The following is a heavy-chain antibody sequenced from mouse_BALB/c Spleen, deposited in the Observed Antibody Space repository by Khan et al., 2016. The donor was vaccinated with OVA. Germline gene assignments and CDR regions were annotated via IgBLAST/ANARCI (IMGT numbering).Heavy chain of an antibody. Sequence: EVQLQESGPELVRPGASVKISCKASGYSFTGYFMNWVMQSHGKSLEWIGRINPHIGETYYNQRFKGKATLTVDESSSTAHMELRSLASEDSAVYYCARNYRSYFDYWGQGTLLTVSA. CDR2: INPHIGET. CDR1: GYSFTGYF. D-gene: IGHD1-1*01. CDR3: ARNYRSYFDY. V-gene: IGHV1-20*02. J-gene: IGHJ2*01.